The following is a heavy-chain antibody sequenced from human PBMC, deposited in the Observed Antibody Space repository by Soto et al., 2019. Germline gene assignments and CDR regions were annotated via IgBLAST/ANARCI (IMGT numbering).Heavy chain of an antibody. Sequence: GASVKVSCKASGGTFSSYAISWVRQAPGQRLEWMGGIIPIFGTANYAQKFQGRVTITADKSTSTAYMELSSLRSEDTAVYYCARCGALMRDYYYYGMDVWGQGTTVTVSS. J-gene: IGHJ6*02. CDR3: ARCGALMRDYYYYGMDV. D-gene: IGHD3-16*01. CDR2: IIPIFGTA. V-gene: IGHV1-69*06. CDR1: GGTFSSYA.